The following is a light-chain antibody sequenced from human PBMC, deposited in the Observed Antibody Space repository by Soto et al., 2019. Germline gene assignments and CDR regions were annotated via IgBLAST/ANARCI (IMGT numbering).Light chain of an antibody. V-gene: IGKV3-20*01. CDR3: HQYGSSPAT. J-gene: IGKJ1*01. Sequence: EIVLTQSPGTLSLSPGERATLSCRASQSVSSSYLAWYQQKPGQAPRLLIYGADSRATGIPDRFSGSGSGTDFSLTIGRLEPEDFAVYYCHQYGSSPATFGQGTKVDIK. CDR1: QSVSSSY. CDR2: GAD.